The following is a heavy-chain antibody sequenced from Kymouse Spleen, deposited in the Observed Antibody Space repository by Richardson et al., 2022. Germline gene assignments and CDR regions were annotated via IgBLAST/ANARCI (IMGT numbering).Heavy chain of an antibody. CDR2: IYYSGST. CDR3: AGDYDSSGYYAASSDY. D-gene: IGHD3-22*01. V-gene: IGHV4-39*01. Sequence: QLQLQESGPGLVKPSETLSLTCTVSGGSISSSSYYWGWIRQPPGKGLEWIGSIYYSGSTYYNPSLKSRVTISVDTSKNQFSLKLSSVTAADTAVYYCAGDYDSSGYYAASSDYWGQGTLVTVSS. J-gene: IGHJ4*02. CDR1: GGSISSSSYY.